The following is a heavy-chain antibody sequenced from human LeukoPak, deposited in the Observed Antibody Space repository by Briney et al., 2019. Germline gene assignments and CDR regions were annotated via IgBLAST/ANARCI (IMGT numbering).Heavy chain of an antibody. J-gene: IGHJ4*02. V-gene: IGHV3-66*01. CDR1: GFTVSSNY. Sequence: GGSLRLSCAASGFTVSSNYMSWVRQAPGKGLEWVSVIYSGGGTYYADSVKGRFTISRDNAKNSLYLQMNSLRAEDTAVYYCARDRQYYFDYWGQGTLVTVSS. CDR3: ARDRQYYFDY. CDR2: IYSGGGT.